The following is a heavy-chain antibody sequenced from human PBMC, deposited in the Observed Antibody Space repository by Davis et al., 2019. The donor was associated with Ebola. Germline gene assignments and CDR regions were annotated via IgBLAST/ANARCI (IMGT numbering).Heavy chain of an antibody. CDR3: ANAVVPAAIGYYYGMDV. CDR1: GSTSSSYP. V-gene: IGHV3-23*01. J-gene: IGHJ6*02. D-gene: IGHD2-2*02. CDR2: ISCSGCST. Sequence: GGSLRLSCAASGSTSSSYPMSWVRHAPGKGLEWVSAISCSGCSTYYADSVKGRFTISRDNSKNTLYLQMNSLRAEDTAVYYCANAVVPAAIGYYYGMDVWGQGTTVTVSS.